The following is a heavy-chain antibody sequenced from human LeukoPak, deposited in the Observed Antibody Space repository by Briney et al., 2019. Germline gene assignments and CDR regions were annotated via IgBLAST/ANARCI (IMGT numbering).Heavy chain of an antibody. CDR1: GYTFTGYY. CDR2: INPNSGGT. V-gene: IGHV1-2*06. D-gene: IGHD4-23*01. Sequence: ASVKVSCKASGYTFTGYYMHWVRQAPGQGLEWMGRINPNSGGTNYAQKFQGRVTMTRDTSISTAYMELSRLRSCDTAVYYCARSTPSVGWFDPWGQGTLVTVSS. CDR3: ARSTPSVGWFDP. J-gene: IGHJ5*02.